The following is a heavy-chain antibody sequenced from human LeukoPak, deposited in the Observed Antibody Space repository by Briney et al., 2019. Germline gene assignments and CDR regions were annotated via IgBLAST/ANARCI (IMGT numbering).Heavy chain of an antibody. V-gene: IGHV3-30-3*01. Sequence: GGSLRLSCAASGFTFSSYAMHWVRQAPGKGLEWVAVISYDGSNKYYADSVKGRFTISRDNSKNTLYLQMNSLRAEDTAVYYCARDSVRFPNWFDPWGQGTLVTVSS. CDR3: ARDSVRFPNWFDP. D-gene: IGHD3-3*01. CDR1: GFTFSSYA. J-gene: IGHJ5*02. CDR2: ISYDGSNK.